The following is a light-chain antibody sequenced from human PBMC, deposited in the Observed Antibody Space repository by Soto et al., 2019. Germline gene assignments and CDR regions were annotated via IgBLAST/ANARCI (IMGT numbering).Light chain of an antibody. J-gene: IGKJ3*01. CDR2: GAS. CDR1: QSVSTD. Sequence: VMTQSPPTLSVSPGERATLSCRASQSVSTDLAWYQQKPGQAHRLLIYGASTRATDVPARFSGGGSGTEFTLTISSLHSDDVAIYYCQQYNDWPPITFGPGTKVDIK. V-gene: IGKV3-15*01. CDR3: QQYNDWPPIT.